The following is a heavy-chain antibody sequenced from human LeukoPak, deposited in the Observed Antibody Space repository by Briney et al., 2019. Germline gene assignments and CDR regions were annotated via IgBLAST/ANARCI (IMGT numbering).Heavy chain of an antibody. CDR1: GFSLTTTGVG. D-gene: IGHD4-17*01. V-gene: IGHV2-5*02. CDR3: AHYGDYRFLYYFDH. CDR2: IYWDDNK. Sequence: SGPTLVQPTQPLTLTFTFSGFSLTTTGVGVGWVRHPPVKARQWLALIYWDDNKHYSPSLKSRLTIAKDTSKNQVVITVSNMDPDNTATYYCAHYGDYRFLYYFDHWGQGTLVTVSS. J-gene: IGHJ4*02.